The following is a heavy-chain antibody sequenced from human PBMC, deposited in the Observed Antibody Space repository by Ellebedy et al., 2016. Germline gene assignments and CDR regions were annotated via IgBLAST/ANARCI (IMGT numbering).Heavy chain of an antibody. CDR1: GGTFSSYA. D-gene: IGHD6-19*01. V-gene: IGHV1-69*04. CDR3: ARMVDSSGWTRGYYYYGMDV. J-gene: IGHJ6*02. Sequence: ASVKVSCKASGGTFSSYAISWVRQAPGQGLEWMGRIIPILGIANYAQKFQGRVTITADKSTSKAYMELSSLRSEDTAVYYCARMVDSSGWTRGYYYYGMDVWGQGTTVTVSS. CDR2: IIPILGIA.